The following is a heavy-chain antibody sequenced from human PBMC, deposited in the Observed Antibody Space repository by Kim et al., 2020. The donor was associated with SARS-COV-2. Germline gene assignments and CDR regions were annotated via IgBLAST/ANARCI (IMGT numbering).Heavy chain of an antibody. V-gene: IGHV3-49*03. CDR1: GFTFGDYA. D-gene: IGHD2-15*01. CDR3: TRDEEYCSGGSCYFQLGDQMGWYLDL. J-gene: IGHJ2*01. CDR2: IRSKAYGGTT. Sequence: GGSLRLSCTASGFTFGDYAMSWFRQAPGKGLEWVGFIRSKAYGGTTEYAASVKGRFTISRDDSKSIAYLQMNSLKTEDTAVYYCTRDEEYCSGGSCYFQLGDQMGWYLDLWGRGTLVTVSS.